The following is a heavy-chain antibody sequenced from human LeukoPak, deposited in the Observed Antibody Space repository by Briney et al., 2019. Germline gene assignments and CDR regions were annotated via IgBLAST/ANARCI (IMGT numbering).Heavy chain of an antibody. Sequence: PSETPSLTCSVSGGSIGYYYWSWIRQPPGKGLEWIGYSHDSGESNYNPSLQSRVIISRDTSKNQFSLNLMSVTAADTAVYYCAASSHSGSYRAYWGQGTPVTVSS. CDR2: SHDSGES. CDR1: GGSIGYYY. CDR3: AASSHSGSYRAY. V-gene: IGHV4-59*08. D-gene: IGHD3-10*01. J-gene: IGHJ4*02.